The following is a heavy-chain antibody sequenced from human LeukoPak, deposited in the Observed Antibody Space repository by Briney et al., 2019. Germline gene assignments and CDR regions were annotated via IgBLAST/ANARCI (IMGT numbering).Heavy chain of an antibody. J-gene: IGHJ4*02. D-gene: IGHD5-24*01. CDR1: GGSISSYY. CDR2: IYTSGST. V-gene: IGHV4-4*09. CDR3: ARHQQGYNFFGY. Sequence: PSETLSLTCTVSGGSISSYYWSWIRQPPGKGLEWIGYIYTSGSTNYNPSLKSRVTISVDTSKNQFSLKLSSVTAADTAVYYCARHQQGYNFFGYWGQGTLVTVSS.